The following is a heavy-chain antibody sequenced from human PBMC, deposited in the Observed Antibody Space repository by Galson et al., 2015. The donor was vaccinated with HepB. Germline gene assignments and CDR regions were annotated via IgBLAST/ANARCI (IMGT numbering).Heavy chain of an antibody. CDR1: GFTFSSYG. D-gene: IGHD2-21*02. CDR3: ASGCGGDCRPDRFYYYYGMDV. CDR2: IWYDGSNK. J-gene: IGHJ6*01. Sequence: SLRLSCAASGFTFSSYGVHWVRQAPGKGLEWVAVIWYDGSNKYYADSVKGRFTISRDNSKNTLYLQMNSLRAEDTAVYYWASGCGGDCRPDRFYYYYGMDVLGQGTTVTVSS. V-gene: IGHV3-33*08.